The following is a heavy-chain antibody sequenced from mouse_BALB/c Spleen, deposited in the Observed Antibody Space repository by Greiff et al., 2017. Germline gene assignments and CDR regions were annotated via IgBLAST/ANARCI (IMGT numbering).Heavy chain of an antibody. CDR1: GYTLPSYD. CDR2: IFPGDGST. Sequence: QVQLQQSGAELVKPGASVKLFCKASGYTLPSYDINWVRQRPEQGLGWIGWIFPGDGSTKYNEKFKGKATLTTDKSSSTAYMQLSRLTSEDSAVYFCARSYYGNYPFAYWGQGTLVTVSA. V-gene: IGHV1S56*01. CDR3: ARSYYGNYPFAY. D-gene: IGHD2-10*01. J-gene: IGHJ3*01.